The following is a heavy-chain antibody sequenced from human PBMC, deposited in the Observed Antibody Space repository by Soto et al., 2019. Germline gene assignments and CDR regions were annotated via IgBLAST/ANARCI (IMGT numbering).Heavy chain of an antibody. D-gene: IGHD4-4*01. V-gene: IGHV1-3*01. CDR1: EYTFTSYT. Sequence: SVKVSCKASEYTFTSYTMHWVRQAPGQRLEWMGWINGGNGNTKYSQKFQGRVTITRDTSASTAYMELSSLRSDDTAVYYCARELQGLYYFDYWGQGTLVTLSS. CDR2: INGGNGNT. J-gene: IGHJ4*02. CDR3: ARELQGLYYFDY.